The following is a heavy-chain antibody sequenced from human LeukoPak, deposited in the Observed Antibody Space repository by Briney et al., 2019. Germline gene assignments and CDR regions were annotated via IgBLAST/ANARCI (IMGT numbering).Heavy chain of an antibody. J-gene: IGHJ4*02. CDR1: GGSFSGYY. Sequence: SETLSLTCAVYGGSFSGYYWSWIRQPPGKGLEWIGEINHSGSTNYNPSLKSRVTISVDTSKNQFSLKLSSVTAADTAVYYCARMKGDYWGQGTLVTVSS. CDR2: INHSGST. V-gene: IGHV4-34*01. CDR3: ARMKGDY.